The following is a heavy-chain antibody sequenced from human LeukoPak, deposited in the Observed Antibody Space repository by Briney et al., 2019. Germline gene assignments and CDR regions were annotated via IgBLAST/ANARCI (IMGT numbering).Heavy chain of an antibody. CDR3: ARLPRPYYFDY. CDR1: GGSISSSSYY. Sequence: SETLSLTCTVSGGSISSSSYYWGWIRQPPGKGLEWIGSIYYSGSTYYNPSLRSRVTISVDTSKNQFSLKLSSVTAADTAVYYCARLPRPYYFDYWGQGTLVTVSS. CDR2: IYYSGST. J-gene: IGHJ4*02. V-gene: IGHV4-39*01.